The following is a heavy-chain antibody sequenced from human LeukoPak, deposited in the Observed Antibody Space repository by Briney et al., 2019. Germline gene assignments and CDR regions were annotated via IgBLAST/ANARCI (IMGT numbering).Heavy chain of an antibody. J-gene: IGHJ5*02. Sequence: ASVKVSCKASGYTLTSYGISWVRQAPGQGLEWMGWISAYNGNTNYAQKLQGRVTMTADTSTSTAYMELRSLRSDDTAVYYCARDLAAAGRSNWFDPWGQGTLVTVSS. CDR1: GYTLTSYG. V-gene: IGHV1-18*01. D-gene: IGHD6-13*01. CDR3: ARDLAAAGRSNWFDP. CDR2: ISAYNGNT.